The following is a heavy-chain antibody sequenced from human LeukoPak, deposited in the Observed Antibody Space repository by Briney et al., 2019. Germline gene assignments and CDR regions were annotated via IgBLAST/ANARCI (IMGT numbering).Heavy chain of an antibody. Sequence: GSSVKVSCKASGGTFSSYAISWVRQAPGQGLEWMGRIIPILGIANYAQKFQGRVTITADKSTSTAYMELSSLRSEDTAVYYCARDLGIAAAGTGLGYWGQGTLVTVSS. V-gene: IGHV1-69*04. CDR2: IIPILGIA. D-gene: IGHD6-13*01. J-gene: IGHJ4*02. CDR1: GGTFSSYA. CDR3: ARDLGIAAAGTGLGY.